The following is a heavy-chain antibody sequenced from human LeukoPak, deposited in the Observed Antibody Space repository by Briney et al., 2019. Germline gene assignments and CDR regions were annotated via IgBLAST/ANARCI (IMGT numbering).Heavy chain of an antibody. V-gene: IGHV3-23*01. J-gene: IGHJ6*03. Sequence: GGSLRLSCAASGLTFSSYGMSWVRQAPGRGLEWVSAISTTGGTTYYADSVRGRFTISRDNSRNTLYLQMNSLRAEDTAIYYCAKNGDRGAYCSGGSCYPYFYYYMDVWGKGTTVTISS. CDR1: GLTFSSYG. D-gene: IGHD2-15*01. CDR2: ISTTGGTT. CDR3: AKNGDRGAYCSGGSCYPYFYYYMDV.